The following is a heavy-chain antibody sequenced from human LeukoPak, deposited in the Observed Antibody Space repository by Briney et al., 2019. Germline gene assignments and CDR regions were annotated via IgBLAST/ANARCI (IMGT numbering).Heavy chain of an antibody. Sequence: AVKVSFKSSGGTFSSYAISWVRQAPGQGLEWMGMIIPIFGTADYAQKVQVRVTITTDESTGTAYMEVRSLRPEDTAVYYCARSAEWKEWPDWGQGTLVTVSS. D-gene: IGHD5-12*01. J-gene: IGHJ4*02. CDR3: ARSAEWKEWPD. V-gene: IGHV1-69*05. CDR1: GGTFSSYA. CDR2: IIPIFGTA.